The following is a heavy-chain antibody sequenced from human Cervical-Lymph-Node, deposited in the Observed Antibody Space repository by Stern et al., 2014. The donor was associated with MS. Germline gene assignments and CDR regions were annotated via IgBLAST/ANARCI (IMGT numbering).Heavy chain of an antibody. J-gene: IGHJ6*02. D-gene: IGHD1-1*01. Sequence: VQLVQSGAEVKKPGESLKISCKGSGYTFTNNWIAWVRQMPGKGLEWMGIIYPDDSDIRYSPSLQGQVTISADKSISTASLQRSSLKAADSAVYYWARPPPRRKWDDPNYGMDVWGQGTTVTVSS. CDR3: ARPPPRRKWDDPNYGMDV. CDR1: GYTFTNNW. CDR2: IYPDDSDI. V-gene: IGHV5-51*03.